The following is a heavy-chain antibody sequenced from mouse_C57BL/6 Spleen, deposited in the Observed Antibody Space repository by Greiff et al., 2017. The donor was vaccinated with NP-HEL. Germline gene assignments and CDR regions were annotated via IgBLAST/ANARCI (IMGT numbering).Heavy chain of an antibody. CDR3: ARGYDWFAY. V-gene: IGHV5-17*01. J-gene: IGHJ3*01. Sequence: EVKLMESGGGLVKPGGSLKLSCAASGFTFSDYGMHWVRQAPEKGLEWVAYISSGSSTIYYADTVKGRFTISRDTAKNTLFLQMTSLRSEDTAMYYCARGYDWFAYWGQGTLVTVSA. D-gene: IGHD2-2*01. CDR1: GFTFSDYG. CDR2: ISSGSSTI.